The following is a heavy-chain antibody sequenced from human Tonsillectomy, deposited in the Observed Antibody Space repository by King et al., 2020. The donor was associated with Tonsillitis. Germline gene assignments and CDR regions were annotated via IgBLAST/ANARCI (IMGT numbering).Heavy chain of an antibody. V-gene: IGHV3-11*01. D-gene: IGHD2-2*01. J-gene: IGHJ3*02. CDR2: ISSSGSTI. CDR3: AGDIVVASTRAFDI. CDR1: GFTFSDYY. Sequence: QLVQSGGGLVKPGGSLRLSCAASGFTFSDYYMSWIRQAPGKGLEWVSYISSSGSTIYYADSVKGRFTISRDNAKNSLYLQMNSLRAEDAAVYYCAGDIVVASTRAFDIWGQGTMVTVSS.